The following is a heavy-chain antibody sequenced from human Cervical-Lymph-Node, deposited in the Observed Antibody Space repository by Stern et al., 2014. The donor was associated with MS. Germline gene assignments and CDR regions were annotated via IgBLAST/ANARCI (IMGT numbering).Heavy chain of an antibody. V-gene: IGHV3-30-3*01. J-gene: IGHJ6*02. CDR1: GFTFSNFA. D-gene: IGHD3-10*01. Sequence: VQLVESGGGVVQPGRSLKLSCAASGFTFSNFAMHWVRQAPGKGLEWLAVVGFDETYKNYAHSVRGRFTISRDNSKNTVYLQMNSLRPEDTAVYYCSRQSQDYYFYYYYGMDVWGQGTTVTVSS. CDR2: VGFDETYK. CDR3: SRQSQDYYFYYYYGMDV.